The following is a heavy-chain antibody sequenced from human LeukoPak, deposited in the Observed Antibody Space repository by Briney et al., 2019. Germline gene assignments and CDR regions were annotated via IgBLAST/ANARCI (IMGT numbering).Heavy chain of an antibody. CDR1: GGSISSGDYY. CDR2: IYYSGST. D-gene: IGHD3-10*01. J-gene: IGHJ4*02. CDR3: ATSAPYGSGSYEDY. V-gene: IGHV4-31*03. Sequence: RPSETLSLTCTVSGGSISSGDYYWSWIRQPPGKGLEWIGYIYYSGSTYYNPSLKSRVTISVDTSKSQFSLKLSSVTAADTAVYYCATSAPYGSGSYEDYWGQGTLVTVSS.